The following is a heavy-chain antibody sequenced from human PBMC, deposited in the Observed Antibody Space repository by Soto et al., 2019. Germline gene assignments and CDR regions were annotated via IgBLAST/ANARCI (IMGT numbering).Heavy chain of an antibody. CDR1: GYTFTSYG. CDR2: ISAYNGNT. CDR3: ARVGDCSSTSCYTYWFDP. Sequence: GASVNVSCKSSGYTFTSYGISWVRQAPGQGLEWMGWISAYNGNTNYAQKLQGRVTMTTDTSTSTAYMELRSLRSDDTAVYYCARVGDCSSTSCYTYWFDPWGQGTLVTVSS. V-gene: IGHV1-18*04. D-gene: IGHD2-2*02. J-gene: IGHJ5*02.